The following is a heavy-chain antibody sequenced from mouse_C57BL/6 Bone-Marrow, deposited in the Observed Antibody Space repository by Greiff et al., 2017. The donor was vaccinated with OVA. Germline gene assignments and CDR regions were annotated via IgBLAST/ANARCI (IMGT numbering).Heavy chain of an antibody. CDR2: IYPGSGNT. CDR1: GYTFTDYY. Sequence: LVESGPELVKPGASVKISCKAFGYTFTDYYINWVKQRPGQGLEWIGWIYPGSGNTKYNEKFKGKATLTVDTSSSTAYMQLSSLTSEDSAVYFCARGDWDYFDYWGQGTTLTVSS. J-gene: IGHJ2*01. CDR3: ARGDWDYFDY. V-gene: IGHV1-84*01. D-gene: IGHD4-1*01.